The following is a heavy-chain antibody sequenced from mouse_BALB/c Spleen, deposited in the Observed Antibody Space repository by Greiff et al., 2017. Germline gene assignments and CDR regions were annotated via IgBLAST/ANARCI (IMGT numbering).Heavy chain of an antibody. Sequence: EVKLVESGPGLVKPSQSLSLTCSVTGYSITSGYYWNWIRQFPGNKLEWMGYISYDGSNNYNPSLKNRISITRDTSKNQFFLKLNSVTTEDTATYYCATHYDGLRFDYWGQGTTLTVSS. CDR1: GYSITSGYY. D-gene: IGHD1-2*01. CDR3: ATHYDGLRFDY. V-gene: IGHV3-6*02. CDR2: ISYDGSN. J-gene: IGHJ2*01.